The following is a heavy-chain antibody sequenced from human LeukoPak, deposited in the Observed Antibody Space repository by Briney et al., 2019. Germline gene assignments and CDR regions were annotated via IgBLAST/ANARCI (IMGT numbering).Heavy chain of an antibody. J-gene: IGHJ4*02. CDR3: ASGDNDPLFDY. V-gene: IGHV4-31*03. CDR1: GGSLSSGGYY. D-gene: IGHD1-1*01. Sequence: PSQTLSLTCTVSGGSLSSGGYYWRWLRQHPGRGLEWIGYIYYSGSTYYNPSLKSRVTISLDTSRNQFSLKLSSVTAADTAVYYCASGDNDPLFDYWGQGTLVTVSS. CDR2: IYYSGST.